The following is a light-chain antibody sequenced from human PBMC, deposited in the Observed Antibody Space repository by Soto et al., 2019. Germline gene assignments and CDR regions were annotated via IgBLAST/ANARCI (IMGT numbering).Light chain of an antibody. V-gene: IGKV3-20*01. J-gene: IGKJ1*01. Sequence: EIGLTQSPGNLSLSPGERATLSCRASQSVSSSYLAWYQQKPGQAPRLLIYGASSRATGIPDRFSGSGSGTDFTLTISRLEPEDFAVYYCQQYGSPWTFGQGTKV. CDR1: QSVSSSY. CDR3: QQYGSPWT. CDR2: GAS.